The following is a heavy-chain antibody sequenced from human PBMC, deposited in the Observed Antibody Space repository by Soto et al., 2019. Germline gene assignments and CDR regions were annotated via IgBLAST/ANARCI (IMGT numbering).Heavy chain of an antibody. CDR1: GGTFSSYT. CDR2: IIPIFGTA. J-gene: IGHJ2*01. Sequence: QVQLVQSGAEVKKPGSSVTVSCKASGGTFSSYTISWVRQAPGQGLEWMGGIIPIFGTANYAQKFQGRVPINADESTSTACKELSSLRSEDTAVYYCARGNHRWLQLWYFDLWGRGTLVTVSS. V-gene: IGHV1-69*12. CDR3: ARGNHRWLQLWYFDL. D-gene: IGHD5-12*01.